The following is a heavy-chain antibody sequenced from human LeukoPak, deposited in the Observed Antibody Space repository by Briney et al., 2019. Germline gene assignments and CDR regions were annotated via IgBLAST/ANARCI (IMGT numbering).Heavy chain of an antibody. V-gene: IGHV3-30*02. CDR1: GFTFSSYG. CDR3: AKDPARIAAAGTFDY. D-gene: IGHD6-13*01. CDR2: IRYDGSNK. Sequence: GGSLRLSCAASGFTFSSYGMHWVRQAPGKGLEWVAFIRYDGSNKYYADSVKGRFTISRDNSKNTLYLQMNSLRAEDTAVYYCAKDPARIAAAGTFDYWGQGTLVTVSS. J-gene: IGHJ4*02.